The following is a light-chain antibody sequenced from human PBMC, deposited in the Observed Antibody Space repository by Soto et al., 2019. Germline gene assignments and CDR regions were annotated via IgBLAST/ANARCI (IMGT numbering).Light chain of an antibody. CDR2: EVT. J-gene: IGLJ3*02. CDR1: SSDIGVFNY. Sequence: QSALTQPASVSGSPGQSITISCTGSSSDIGVFNYVSWYQQTPGNAPKIIIFEVTNRPSGVSNRFSGSKSGNTASLTISGLQAEDEADYYCCSFAGSNSWVFGGGTKLTVL. CDR3: CSFAGSNSWV. V-gene: IGLV2-14*01.